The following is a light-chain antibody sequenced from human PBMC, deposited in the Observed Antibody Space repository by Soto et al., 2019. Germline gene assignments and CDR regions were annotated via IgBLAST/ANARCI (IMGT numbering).Light chain of an antibody. J-gene: IGLJ3*02. CDR2: RNN. CDR1: SSNIGSNY. CDR3: SAWDDSLSGWV. Sequence: QLVLTQPPSASGTPGQRVTISCSGSSSNIGSNYVYWYQQLPGTAPKLLIYRNNQRPSGVPDRFSGSKSGTSASLAISGLRSEDEADYYCSAWDDSLSGWVFGGGTKVTV. V-gene: IGLV1-47*01.